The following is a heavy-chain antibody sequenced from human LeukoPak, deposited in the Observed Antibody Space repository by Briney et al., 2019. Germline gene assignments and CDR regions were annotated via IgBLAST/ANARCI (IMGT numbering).Heavy chain of an antibody. V-gene: IGHV4-39*01. Sequence: SETLSLTCTVSGGSISSSSYYWGWIRQPPGKGLEWIGSIYYPGSTYYNPSLKSQVTISVDTSKNQLSLKLSSVTAADTAVYYCARLPFRAVAGMRGPLNDYWGQGTLVTVSS. CDR1: GGSISSSSYY. CDR3: ARLPFRAVAGMRGPLNDY. D-gene: IGHD6-19*01. J-gene: IGHJ4*02. CDR2: IYYPGST.